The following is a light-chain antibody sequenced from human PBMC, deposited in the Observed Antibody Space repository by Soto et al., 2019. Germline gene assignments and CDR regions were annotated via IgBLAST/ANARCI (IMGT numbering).Light chain of an antibody. CDR3: QQRHNWPRT. J-gene: IGKJ1*01. CDR1: KSVSTY. CDR2: NAS. Sequence: EIVLTQSPDTLSLSPGERATLSCRASKSVSTYLVWYQQKPGQAPRLLIYNASARATGIPVRFSGSGSGTDFTLTISSLAHEDFAVYYCQQRHNWPRTFGQGTRVEI. V-gene: IGKV3-11*01.